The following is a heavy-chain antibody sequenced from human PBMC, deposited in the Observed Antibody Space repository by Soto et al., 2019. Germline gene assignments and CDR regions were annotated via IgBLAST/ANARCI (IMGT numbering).Heavy chain of an antibody. Sequence: PGESLKISCKGSGYRFTSYWIGWVRQMPGKGLEWMEIIYPGDSDTRYSPSFQGQVTISADKSISIAYLQWSSLKASDTAMYYCARASGSGRDYSPADSWGQGPLVTVSS. V-gene: IGHV5-51*01. D-gene: IGHD3-10*01. CDR2: IYPGDSDT. CDR3: ARASGSGRDYSPADS. CDR1: GYRFTSYW. J-gene: IGHJ4*02.